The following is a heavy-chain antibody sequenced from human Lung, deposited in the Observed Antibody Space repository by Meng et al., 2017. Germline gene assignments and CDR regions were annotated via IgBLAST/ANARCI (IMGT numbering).Heavy chain of an antibody. V-gene: IGHV4-34*01. J-gene: IGHJ4*02. Sequence: QGHLRHWGGGLLKPSETLSLTCVVSGGSFSDYYWSWIRQPPGKGLEWIGEINHSGSTNYNPSLESRATISVDTSQNNLSLKLSSVTAADSAVYYCARGPTTMAHDFDYWGQGTLVTVSS. CDR1: GGSFSDYY. D-gene: IGHD4-11*01. CDR2: INHSGST. CDR3: ARGPTTMAHDFDY.